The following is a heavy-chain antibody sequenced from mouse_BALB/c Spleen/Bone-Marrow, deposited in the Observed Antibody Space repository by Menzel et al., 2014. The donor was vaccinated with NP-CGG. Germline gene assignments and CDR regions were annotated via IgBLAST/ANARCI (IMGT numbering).Heavy chain of an antibody. CDR3: ARRPWFAY. Sequence: QVQLQQSGAEQVRPGTSVKVSCKAAGYAFTYYLIDWIKQRPGQRPGQGLEWIGVINPGTGGTNYNEKFKGRATLTADNSSSTAYMQLSSLTSYDSAVYFCARRPWFAYWGQGTLVTVSA. CDR1: GYAFTYYL. J-gene: IGHJ3*01. V-gene: IGHV1-54*01. CDR2: INPGTGGT.